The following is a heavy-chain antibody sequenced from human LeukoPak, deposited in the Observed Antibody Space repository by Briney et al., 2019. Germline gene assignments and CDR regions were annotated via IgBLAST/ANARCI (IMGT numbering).Heavy chain of an antibody. V-gene: IGHV3-23*01. CDR1: GFTFSSYA. CDR2: LSGSGIST. Sequence: PGGSLRLSCAASGFTFSSYAMSWVRQAPGKGLEWVSALSGSGISTYYTDTVKGRFTISRDNSKSTLYLQMNSLRAEDTAVYYCAKDLSYGFDYWGQGTLVTVSS. D-gene: IGHD5-18*01. CDR3: AKDLSYGFDY. J-gene: IGHJ4*02.